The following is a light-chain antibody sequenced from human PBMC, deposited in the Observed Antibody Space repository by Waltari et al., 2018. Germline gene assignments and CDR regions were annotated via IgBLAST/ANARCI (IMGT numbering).Light chain of an antibody. J-gene: IGKJ1*01. V-gene: IGKV1-8*01. Sequence: AIRITQSPSSLSASTGDRVTITCRASQGISSYLAWYPQKPGKASKLLIYAASTLQSGVPSRFSGSGSGTDFTLTISCLQSEDFATYYCQQYYSYPRTFGQGTKVEIK. CDR1: QGISSY. CDR3: QQYYSYPRT. CDR2: AAS.